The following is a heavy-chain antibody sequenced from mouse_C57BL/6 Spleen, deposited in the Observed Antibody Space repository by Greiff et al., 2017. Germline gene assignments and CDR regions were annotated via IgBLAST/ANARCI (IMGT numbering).Heavy chain of an antibody. Sequence: QVQLQQPGAELVRPGSSVKLSCKASGYTFTSYWMHWVKQRPIQGLEWIGNIDPSDSDTPYNQKFKDKATLTVDKSSSTAYMQLSSLTSEDSAVYYCAREVLYYGSSYDYWGKGTTLTVSS. CDR2: IDPSDSDT. V-gene: IGHV1-52*01. CDR1: GYTFTSYW. J-gene: IGHJ2*01. CDR3: AREVLYYGSSYDY. D-gene: IGHD1-1*01.